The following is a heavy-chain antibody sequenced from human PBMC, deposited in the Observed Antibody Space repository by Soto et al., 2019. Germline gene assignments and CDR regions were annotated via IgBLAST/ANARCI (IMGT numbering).Heavy chain of an antibody. CDR2: IGTAGDT. D-gene: IGHD4-17*01. Sequence: EVQLVESGGGLVQPGGSLRLSCAASGFIFSSYDMHWVRQATGKGLEWVSAIGTAGDTYYPGSVKGRFTISRENAKNSLYLQMNCLRAEDTAVYYCARVFSVTTYDYWGQGTLVTVSS. CDR3: ARVFSVTTYDY. CDR1: GFIFSSYD. V-gene: IGHV3-13*01. J-gene: IGHJ4*02.